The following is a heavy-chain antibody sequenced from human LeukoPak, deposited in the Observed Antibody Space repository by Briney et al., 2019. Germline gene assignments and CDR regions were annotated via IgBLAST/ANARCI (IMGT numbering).Heavy chain of an antibody. CDR3: VRDPSYGSSWYYYMDV. CDR1: EFTFVRYA. V-gene: IGHV3-48*04. Sequence: GGSLRLSYAASEFTFVRYAMNWVRQAPGKGLEWVSYISSSSFKIGYADSVKGRFTISRDNSKNSLYLQMDSLRVEDTAVYYCVRDPSYGSSWYYYMDVWGKGTTVTVSS. CDR2: ISSSSFKI. J-gene: IGHJ6*03. D-gene: IGHD6-13*01.